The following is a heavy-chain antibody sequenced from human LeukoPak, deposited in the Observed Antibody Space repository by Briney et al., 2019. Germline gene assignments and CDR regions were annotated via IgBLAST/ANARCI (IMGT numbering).Heavy chain of an antibody. J-gene: IGHJ4*02. V-gene: IGHV3-53*01. CDR1: GFTVSSTY. Sequence: GGSLRLSCAASGFTVSSTYMSWVRQAPGKGLEWVSVLYSGGSTDYADSVKGRFTIPRDNSKNTLYLQMNSLRAEDTAVYYCAKVRSIGGGYDFLDYWGQGTLVTVSS. D-gene: IGHD5-12*01. CDR2: LYSGGST. CDR3: AKVRSIGGGYDFLDY.